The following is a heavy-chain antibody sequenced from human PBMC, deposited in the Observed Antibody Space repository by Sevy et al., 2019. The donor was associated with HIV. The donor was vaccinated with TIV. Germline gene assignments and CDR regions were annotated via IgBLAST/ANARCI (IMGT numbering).Heavy chain of an antibody. CDR1: GGSISRSSYY. Sequence: SETLSLTCTVSGGSISRSSYYWGWIRQPPGQGLEWIGSMSQSGSTYYNPSLRSRVTISVDTSKNQLSRQLRSVTAADTAVYYCVKDRSNYYDSGSYYRTNVAGSAWFDPWGQGTLVTVSS. J-gene: IGHJ5*02. V-gene: IGHV4-39*07. CDR3: VKDRSNYYDSGSYYRTNVAGSAWFDP. D-gene: IGHD3-10*01. CDR2: MSQSGST.